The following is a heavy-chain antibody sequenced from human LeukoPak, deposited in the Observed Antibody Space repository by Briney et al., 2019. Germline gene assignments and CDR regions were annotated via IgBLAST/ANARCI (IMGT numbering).Heavy chain of an antibody. D-gene: IGHD6-6*01. CDR1: GYSISSGYY. CDR2: IYHSGST. V-gene: IGHV4-38-2*01. Sequence: SSEILSLTGAVSGYSISSGYYWGWIRQPPGEGLEWIGSIYHSGSTYYNPPLKSRVTISVDTSKNQFSLKLSSVTAADTAVYYCARHPPFIAARPYYFEYWAQGTLVSVSS. J-gene: IGHJ4*02. CDR3: ARHPPFIAARPYYFEY.